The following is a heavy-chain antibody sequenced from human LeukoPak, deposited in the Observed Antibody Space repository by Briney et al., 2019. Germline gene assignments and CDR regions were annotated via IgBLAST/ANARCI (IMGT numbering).Heavy chain of an antibody. D-gene: IGHD5-18*01. CDR1: GGSISSYY. Sequence: YPSETLSFTFTVSGGSISSYYWIRIRQPPGNGLEWIGYIYYSGSTNYNPSLQSRVTVSVDTPKTHFPVKLSSLTAPHTAVYSCESPAFGIYSYGSNWFDPWGQGTLVTVSS. CDR3: ESPAFGIYSYGSNWFDP. CDR2: IYYSGST. V-gene: IGHV4-59*08. J-gene: IGHJ5*02.